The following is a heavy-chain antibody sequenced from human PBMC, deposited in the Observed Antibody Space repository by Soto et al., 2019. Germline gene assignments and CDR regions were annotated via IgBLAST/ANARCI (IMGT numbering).Heavy chain of an antibody. CDR2: ITYDGSIK. J-gene: IGHJ4*02. Sequence: QVQLVESGGGVVQPGRSLRLSCAASGFTFSSHSIRWVRQAPGKGLEWVAVITYDGSIKYYADSVKGRFTISRDNSKNTAYLQMNSLRAEDTAVFYCARDWSTLWDLDYWGQGTLVLVSS. V-gene: IGHV3-30-3*01. CDR1: GFTFSSHS. CDR3: ARDWSTLWDLDY. D-gene: IGHD1-26*01.